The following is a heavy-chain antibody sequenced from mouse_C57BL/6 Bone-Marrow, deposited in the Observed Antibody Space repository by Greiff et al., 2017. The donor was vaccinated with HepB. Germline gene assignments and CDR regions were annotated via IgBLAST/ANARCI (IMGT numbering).Heavy chain of an antibody. CDR1: GYTFTEYT. V-gene: IGHV1-62-2*01. J-gene: IGHJ1*03. Sequence: QVQLQQSGAELVKPGASVKLSCKASGYTFTEYTIHWVKQRSGQGLEWIGWFYPGSGSIKYNEKFKDKATLTADKSSSTVYMELSRLTSEDSAVYFCATHEIPYGSSSNLVFGFWGTGTTVTVSS. CDR3: ATHEIPYGSSSNLVFGF. CDR2: FYPGSGSI. D-gene: IGHD1-1*01.